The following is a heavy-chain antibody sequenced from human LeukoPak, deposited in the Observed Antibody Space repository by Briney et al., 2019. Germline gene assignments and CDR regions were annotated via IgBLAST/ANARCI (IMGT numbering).Heavy chain of an antibody. CDR3: ARDRIMITFGGVIVLPYYYYYYYMAV. CDR1: GGSISSSSYY. Sequence: SETLSLTCTVSGGSISSSSYYWGWIRQPPGTGLEWIGSIYYSGSTYYNPSLKSRVTISVDTSKNQFSLKLSSVTGADTAVYYCARDRIMITFGGVIVLPYYYYYYYMAVWGKGTTVTVSS. V-gene: IGHV4-39*01. CDR2: IYYSGST. D-gene: IGHD3-16*02. J-gene: IGHJ6*03.